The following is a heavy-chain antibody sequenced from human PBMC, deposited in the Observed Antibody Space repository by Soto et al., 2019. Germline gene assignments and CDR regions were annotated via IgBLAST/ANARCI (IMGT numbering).Heavy chain of an antibody. CDR2: IIPIFGTA. CDR3: ARQKYYYGAGSNYYGMDV. Sequence: QVQLVQSGAEVKKPGSSVKVSCKASGGTFSSYAISWVRQAPGQGLEWMGGIIPIFGTANYAQKFQGRVTITADESTSTAYMELSSLRSEDKAVYYCARQKYYYGAGSNYYGMDVWGQWTTVTVSS. CDR1: GGTFSSYA. J-gene: IGHJ6*02. D-gene: IGHD3-10*01. V-gene: IGHV1-69*01.